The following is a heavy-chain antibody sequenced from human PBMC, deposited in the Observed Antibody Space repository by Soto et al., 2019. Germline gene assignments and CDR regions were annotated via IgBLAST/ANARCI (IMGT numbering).Heavy chain of an antibody. CDR2: IYPGDSDT. CDR1: GYSFTSYW. D-gene: IGHD2-2*01. CDR3: ARHLHPKYHRKVDYGMDV. V-gene: IGHV5-51*01. J-gene: IGHJ6*02. Sequence: GAALKIACKVSGYSFTSYWIGWVRQMPGKVLEWIGIIYPGDSDTIYSPSFQGQVTISADKSISTAYLQWSSLKASDTAMYYRARHLHPKYHRKVDYGMDVWGQGTTVTVSS.